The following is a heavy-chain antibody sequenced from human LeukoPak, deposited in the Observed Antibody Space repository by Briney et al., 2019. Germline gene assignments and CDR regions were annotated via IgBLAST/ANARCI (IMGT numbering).Heavy chain of an antibody. V-gene: IGHV3-30*18. CDR1: GFTFSSYG. CDR2: ISYDGSNK. CDR3: AKDLGGSRFGDGPLAPVSPDY. D-gene: IGHD3-16*01. J-gene: IGHJ4*02. Sequence: GRSLRPSCAASGFTFSSYGMHWVRQAPGKGLEWVAVISYDGSNKYYADSVKGRFTISRDNSKNTLYLQMNSLRAEDTAVYYCAKDLGGSRFGDGPLAPVSPDYWGQGTLVTVSS.